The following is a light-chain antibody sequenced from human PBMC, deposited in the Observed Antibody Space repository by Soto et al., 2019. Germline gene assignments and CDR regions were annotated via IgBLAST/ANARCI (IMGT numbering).Light chain of an antibody. Sequence: DTQLTQSPSFLSASVGDRVTITCRASQDVSRSVGWYQQKPGKAPKLLISAASTLHSGVPSRFSGSGSGTDFTLTISSLQPEDFATYYCQQYDNLPRTFGQGTKLEIK. V-gene: IGKV1-9*01. CDR3: QQYDNLPRT. CDR1: QDVSRS. J-gene: IGKJ2*01. CDR2: AAS.